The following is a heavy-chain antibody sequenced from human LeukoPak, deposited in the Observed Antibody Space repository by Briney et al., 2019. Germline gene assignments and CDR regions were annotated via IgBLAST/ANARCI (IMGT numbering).Heavy chain of an antibody. CDR2: INPNSGGT. J-gene: IGHJ4*02. CDR3: ARELLWFGELQFPFDY. Sequence: GASVKDSCKASGYTFTGYYMHWVRQAPGQGLEWMGWINPNSGGTNYAQKFQGRVTMTRDTSISTAYMELSRPRSDDTAVYYCARELLWFGELQFPFDYWGQGTLVTVSS. CDR1: GYTFTGYY. V-gene: IGHV1-2*02. D-gene: IGHD3-10*01.